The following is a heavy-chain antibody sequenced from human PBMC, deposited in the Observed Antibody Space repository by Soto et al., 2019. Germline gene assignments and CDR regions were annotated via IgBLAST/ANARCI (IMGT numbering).Heavy chain of an antibody. V-gene: IGHV3-23*01. D-gene: IGHD2-21*02. CDR1: GLSFSLYS. CDR3: AKDYRTASRVYF. Sequence: EVQLLESGGGLVQPGGSLRLSCATSGLSFSLYSMGWVRQAPGKGLEWVSAISGSGRNIHYADSVKGRFTISRDNSKNTLSLQMNSMRAEDTALYSCAKDYRTASRVYFGGEGTLFTVSS. J-gene: IGHJ4*02. CDR2: ISGSGRNI.